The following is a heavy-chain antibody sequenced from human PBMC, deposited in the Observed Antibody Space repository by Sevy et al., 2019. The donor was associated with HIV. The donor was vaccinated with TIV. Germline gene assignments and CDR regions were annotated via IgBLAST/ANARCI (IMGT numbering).Heavy chain of an antibody. D-gene: IGHD2-15*01. V-gene: IGHV1-24*01. CDR2: FDPQDDEI. CDR1: GYTLTKLS. Sequence: ASVKVSCKVSGYTLTKLSIHWVRQAPGKGLEWLGDFDPQDDEIIYAQRFQGRLTMTEDTSTETAYMEFSSLTSEDTAVYYCATVGLRYYSGSSSDQGDWFDPWGQGTLVTVSS. CDR3: ATVGLRYYSGSSSDQGDWFDP. J-gene: IGHJ5*02.